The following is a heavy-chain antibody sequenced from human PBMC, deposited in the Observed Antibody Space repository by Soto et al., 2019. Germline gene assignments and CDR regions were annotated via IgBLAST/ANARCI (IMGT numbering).Heavy chain of an antibody. D-gene: IGHD2-21*02. CDR1: GFTFNYYW. Sequence: EVQLVESEGGLVQRGGSLRLSCAASGFTFNYYWMHWVRNAPGQGLVWVSHIHSDGSTTTYADSVKGRFTISRDNAKNTLYLQMNSLRAEDTAVYYCVRGDKGGFDLWGQGTTVTVSS. CDR3: VRGDKGGFDL. V-gene: IGHV3-74*01. J-gene: IGHJ3*01. CDR2: IHSDGSTT.